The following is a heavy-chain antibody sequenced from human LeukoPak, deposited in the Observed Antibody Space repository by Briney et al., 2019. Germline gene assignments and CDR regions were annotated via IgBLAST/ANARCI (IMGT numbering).Heavy chain of an antibody. CDR1: GFTVSSNY. CDR2: ITASGDST. D-gene: IGHD3-22*01. CDR3: ARGPYYYDSSGPSGDY. V-gene: IGHV3-53*01. Sequence: PGGSLRLSCAASGFTVSSNYMSWVRQPPGKGLEWVSAITASGDSTYSADSVKGRFTISRDNAKNSLYLQMNSLRAEDTAVYYCARGPYYYDSSGPSGDYWGQGTLVTVSS. J-gene: IGHJ4*02.